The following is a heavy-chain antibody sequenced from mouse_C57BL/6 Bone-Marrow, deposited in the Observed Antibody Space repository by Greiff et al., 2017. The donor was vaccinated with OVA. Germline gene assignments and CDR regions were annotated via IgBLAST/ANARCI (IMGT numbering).Heavy chain of an antibody. J-gene: IGHJ3*01. CDR2: IYPRDGST. V-gene: IGHV1-85*01. CDR3: AREDGSPWFAY. D-gene: IGHD1-1*01. CDR1: GYTFTSYD. Sequence: VHLVESGPELVKPGASVKLSCKASGYTFTSYDINWVKQRPGQGLEWIGWIYPRDGSTKYNEKFKGKATLTVDTSSSTAYMELHSLTSEDSAVYFCAREDGSPWFAYWGQGTLVTVSA.